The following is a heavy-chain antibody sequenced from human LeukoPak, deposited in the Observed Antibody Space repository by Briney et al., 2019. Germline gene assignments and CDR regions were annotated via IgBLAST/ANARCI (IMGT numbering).Heavy chain of an antibody. CDR1: GFTFSAYA. J-gene: IGHJ4*02. D-gene: IGHD3-9*01. CDR3: AKDLGGEYNIFDY. CDR2: VRYGGSIK. Sequence: GGSLRLSCAASGFTFSAYAMHWIRQAPGRGLECVAFVRYGGSIKYYADSVKGRFTISRDNSKNILYLQMNSLRAEDTAVYCCAKDLGGEYNIFDYWGQGTLVTVSS. V-gene: IGHV3-30*02.